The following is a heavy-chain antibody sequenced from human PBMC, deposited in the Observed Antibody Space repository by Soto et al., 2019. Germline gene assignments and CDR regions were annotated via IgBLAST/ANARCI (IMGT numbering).Heavy chain of an antibody. V-gene: IGHV3-66*01. CDR2: IYSGGST. Sequence: QPGGSLRLSCAASGFTVSSNYMSWVRQAPGKGPEWVSVIYSGGSTYYADSVKGRFTISRDNSKNTLYLQMNSLRAEDTAVYYCARYRPYPDLLFDYWGQGTLVTVSS. CDR1: GFTVSSNY. CDR3: ARYRPYPDLLFDY. D-gene: IGHD3-10*01. J-gene: IGHJ4*02.